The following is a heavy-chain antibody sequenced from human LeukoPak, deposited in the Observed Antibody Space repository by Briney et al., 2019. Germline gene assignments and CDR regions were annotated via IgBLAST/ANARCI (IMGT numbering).Heavy chain of an antibody. J-gene: IGHJ4*02. CDR2: ISSTSTYI. CDR1: GFTFSNYS. CDR3: ARDPGYYDSSGYLDY. D-gene: IGHD3-22*01. Sequence: GGSLRLSCAASGFTFSNYSMNWVRQAPGKGLEWVSSISSTSTYIYYADSLKGRFTISRDNAKSSLCLQMNSLRAEDTAVYYCARDPGYYDSSGYLDYWGQGTLVTVSS. V-gene: IGHV3-21*01.